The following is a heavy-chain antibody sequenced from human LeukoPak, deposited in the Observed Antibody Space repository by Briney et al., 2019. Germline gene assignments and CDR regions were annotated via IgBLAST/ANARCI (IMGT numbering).Heavy chain of an antibody. CDR2: ISGSGDTI. CDR1: GFTFSDYY. CDR3: ASSAVVASDH. J-gene: IGHJ4*02. Sequence: GGSLRLSCAASGFTFSDYYMSWIRRAPGKGLEWVLYISGSGDTIYYTDSVKGRFTISRDNAKNSLSLQMNSLRVEDTAVYYCASSAVVASDHWGQGTLVTVSS. D-gene: IGHD3-22*01. V-gene: IGHV3-11*04.